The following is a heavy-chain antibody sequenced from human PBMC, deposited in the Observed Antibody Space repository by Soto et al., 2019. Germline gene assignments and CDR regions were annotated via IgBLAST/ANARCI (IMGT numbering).Heavy chain of an antibody. V-gene: IGHV3-23*01. Sequence: GGSLRLSCAASGFTFGSYAIIFCRQSPCKGLEWVSAISGSGGSTYYADSVKGRFTISRDNSKNTLYLQMNSLRAEDTAVYYCAKELRWLQLGVYFDYWGQGTLVTVSS. CDR1: GFTFGSYA. CDR3: AKELRWLQLGVYFDY. J-gene: IGHJ4*02. CDR2: ISGSGGST. D-gene: IGHD5-12*01.